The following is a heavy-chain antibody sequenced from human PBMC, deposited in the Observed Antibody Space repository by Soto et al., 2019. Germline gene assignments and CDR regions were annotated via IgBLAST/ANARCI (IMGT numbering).Heavy chain of an antibody. V-gene: IGHV4-30-4*01. CDR2: IYDGGRT. CDR1: GGSISTVDYW. J-gene: IGHJ4*02. D-gene: IGHD7-27*01. Sequence: QVQLQESGPGLVKPSQTLSLTCTVSGGSISTVDYWWSWIRQSPDMGLEWIGHIYDGGRTYNNPSLEIRVTVSVDTSKSQSSLTLSSVSAADTAVYYCARGPSGDKVDSWGQGTLVTVSS. CDR3: ARGPSGDKVDS.